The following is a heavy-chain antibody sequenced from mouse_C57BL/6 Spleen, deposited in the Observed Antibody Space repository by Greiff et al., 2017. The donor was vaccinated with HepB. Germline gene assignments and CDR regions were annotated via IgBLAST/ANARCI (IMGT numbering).Heavy chain of an antibody. D-gene: IGHD2-4*01. Sequence: QVQLQQSGAELVRPGASVTLSCKASGYTFTDYEMHWVKQTPVHGLEWIGAIDPETGGTAYNQKFKGKAILTADKSSSTAYMELRSLTSEDSAVYYCTRREDYPFDYWGQGTTLTVSS. CDR2: IDPETGGT. CDR3: TRREDYPFDY. J-gene: IGHJ2*01. CDR1: GYTFTDYE. V-gene: IGHV1-15*01.